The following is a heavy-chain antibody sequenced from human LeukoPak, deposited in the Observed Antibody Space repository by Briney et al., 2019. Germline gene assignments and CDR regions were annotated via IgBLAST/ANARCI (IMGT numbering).Heavy chain of an antibody. CDR1: GGSFSGYY. CDR3: ARHFGVY. Sequence: SETLSLTCAVYGGSFSGYYWSWIRQPPGKGLEWIGEINHSGSTNYNPSLKSRVTISVDTSKNQFSLKLSSVTAADTAVYYCARHFGVYWGQGTLVTVSS. D-gene: IGHD3-3*01. V-gene: IGHV4-34*01. J-gene: IGHJ4*02. CDR2: INHSGST.